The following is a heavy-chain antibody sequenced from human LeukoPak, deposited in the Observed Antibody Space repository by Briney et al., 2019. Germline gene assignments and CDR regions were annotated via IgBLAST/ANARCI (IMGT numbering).Heavy chain of an antibody. D-gene: IGHD1-26*01. CDR1: GFTFSSYG. Sequence: GGSLRLSCAASGFTFSSYGMHWVRQAPGKGLEWVGFVRFDGNEKYYADSVKGRFTISRDTSRNTLYLQMNSLRAEDTAVCYCARDPYSGSYGDYYYYYMDVWGKGTTVTISS. CDR3: ARDPYSGSYGDYYYYYMDV. CDR2: VRFDGNEK. V-gene: IGHV3-30*02. J-gene: IGHJ6*03.